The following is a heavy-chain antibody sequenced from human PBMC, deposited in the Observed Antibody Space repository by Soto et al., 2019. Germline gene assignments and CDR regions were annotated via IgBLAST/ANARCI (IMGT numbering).Heavy chain of an antibody. CDR3: ARDPGYDFWSGYYPFDY. CDR1: GDSVSSNSAA. V-gene: IGHV6-1*01. CDR2: TYYRSKWYN. D-gene: IGHD3-3*01. Sequence: KQSQTLSLTCAISGDSVSSNSAAWNWIRQSPSRGLEWLGRTYYRSKWYNDYAVSVKSRITINPDTSKNQFSLQLNSVTPEDTAGYYCARDPGYDFWSGYYPFDYWGQGTLVTVSS. J-gene: IGHJ4*02.